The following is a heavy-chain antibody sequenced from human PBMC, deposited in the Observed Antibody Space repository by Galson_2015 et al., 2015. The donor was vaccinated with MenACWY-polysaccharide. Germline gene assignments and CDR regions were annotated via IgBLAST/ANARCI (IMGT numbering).Heavy chain of an antibody. Sequence: SLRLSCAASGSRLSNSGMHWVRQAPGKGLEWVAVIQYDGSNKVYADSVKGRFTTSRDNSKNTVFLEMNTLGVEDTAVYYCAREGSRIVFHAFDIWGQGTMVTVSS. J-gene: IGHJ3*02. CDR1: GSRLSNSG. CDR2: IQYDGSNK. D-gene: IGHD2-2*01. CDR3: AREGSRIVFHAFDI. V-gene: IGHV3-33*01.